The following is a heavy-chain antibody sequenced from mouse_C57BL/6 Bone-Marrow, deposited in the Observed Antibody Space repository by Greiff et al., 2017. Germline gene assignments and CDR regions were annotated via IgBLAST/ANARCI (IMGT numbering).Heavy chain of an antibody. V-gene: IGHV1-4*01. CDR3: AMHYGSIDWYFDV. J-gene: IGHJ1*03. CDR1: GYTFTSYT. Sequence: VQLQQSGAELARPGASVTMSCKASGYTFTSYTMHWVKQRPGKGLEWIGYINPSSGYTKYNQKFKDKATLTTDKSSSTAYMQLSSLTSADSSVYYCAMHYGSIDWYFDVWGTGTTVTVTS. CDR2: INPSSGYT. D-gene: IGHD1-1*01.